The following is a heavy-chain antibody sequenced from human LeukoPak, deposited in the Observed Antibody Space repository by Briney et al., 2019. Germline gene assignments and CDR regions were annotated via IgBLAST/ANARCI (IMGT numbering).Heavy chain of an antibody. CDR3: ARGGGTLGHDGFDI. V-gene: IGHV4-34*01. J-gene: IGHJ3*02. Sequence: SETLSLTCAVYGGSFSGYSWNWIGQPPGKGLEWIGEINHSGSTNYKPSRQSRVTISLDTSKNHFSLRLSPVTAADTAVYFCARGGGTLGHDGFDIWGQGTMVTVSS. CDR2: INHSGST. D-gene: IGHD4-23*01. CDR1: GGSFSGYS.